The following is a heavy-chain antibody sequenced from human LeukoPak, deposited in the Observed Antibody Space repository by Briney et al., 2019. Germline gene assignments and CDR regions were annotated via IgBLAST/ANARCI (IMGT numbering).Heavy chain of an antibody. CDR3: ATRNNGCPYH. D-gene: IGHD5-24*01. Sequence: GGSLRLSCAASGFTFTTYWMMWVRQAPGKGLEWVAKIKQDGSEEYYVDSVRGRFTISRDNAKNSVYLQMNSLRAEDTAVYYCATRNNGCPYHWGQGALVTVSS. CDR1: GFTFTTYW. J-gene: IGHJ4*02. CDR2: IKQDGSEE. V-gene: IGHV3-7*01.